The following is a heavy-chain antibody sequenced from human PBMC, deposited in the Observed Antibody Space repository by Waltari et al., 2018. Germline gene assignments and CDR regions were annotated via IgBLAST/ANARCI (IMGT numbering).Heavy chain of an antibody. CDR1: GCTFSSYA. V-gene: IGHV1-69*12. D-gene: IGHD5-12*01. CDR2: IIPIFGTA. J-gene: IGHJ4*02. Sequence: QVQLVQSGAEVKKPGSSVKVSCKASGCTFSSYAITWLRQAPGQGLEWMGGIIPIFGTANYAQKFQGRVTITADESTSTAYMELSSLRSEDTAVYYCARDINRGGYNRYYFDYWGQGTLVTVSS. CDR3: ARDINRGGYNRYYFDY.